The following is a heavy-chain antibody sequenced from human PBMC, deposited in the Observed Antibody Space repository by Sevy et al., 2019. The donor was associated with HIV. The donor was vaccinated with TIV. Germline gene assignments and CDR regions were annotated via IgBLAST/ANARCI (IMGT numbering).Heavy chain of an antibody. CDR3: ARRAFLGGYFDS. J-gene: IGHJ4*03. CDR2: IYYSGNT. D-gene: IGHD3-16*01. CDR1: SGSIGNYY. V-gene: IGHV4-59*08. Sequence: SETLSLTCSVSSGSIGNYYWYWIRQPPGRGLEWLGLIYYSGNTNYNPSLKSRVTMSIDTSKNQFSLGLSSLTAAYTAVYYCARRAFLGGYFDSWGQGILVTVSS.